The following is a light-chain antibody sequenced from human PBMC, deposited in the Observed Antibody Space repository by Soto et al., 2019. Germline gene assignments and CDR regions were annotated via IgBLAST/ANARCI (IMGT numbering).Light chain of an antibody. CDR3: QQSYNSPPA. V-gene: IGKV1-39*01. Sequence: IQMTQSPSSLSASVGGSVTITCRSSQSITTYLNWYQQKPGKAPRLLIYSASSLPSGVPPRFAGSGSGTNFTLTIRDLRPEDFATYYCQQSYNSPPAFGSGTRVEIK. CDR1: QSITTY. J-gene: IGKJ3*01. CDR2: SAS.